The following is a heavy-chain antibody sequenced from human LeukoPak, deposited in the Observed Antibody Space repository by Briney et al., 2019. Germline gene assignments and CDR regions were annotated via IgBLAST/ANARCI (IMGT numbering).Heavy chain of an antibody. CDR3: AKETPLGSSWLGP. J-gene: IGHJ5*02. V-gene: IGHV3-30*18. Sequence: GGSLRLSCAASGFTFSSYGMHWVRQAPGKGLEWAAVISYDGSDKQYADSVKGRFIISRDNSKNTLYLQMNSLRVEDTAVYYCAKETPLGSSWLGPWGQGTLVTVSS. CDR2: ISYDGSDK. D-gene: IGHD1-26*01. CDR1: GFTFSSYG.